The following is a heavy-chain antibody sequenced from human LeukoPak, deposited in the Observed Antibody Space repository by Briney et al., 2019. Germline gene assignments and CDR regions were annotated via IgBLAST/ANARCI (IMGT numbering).Heavy chain of an antibody. D-gene: IGHD3-10*01. Sequence: SETLSLTCTVSGGSISSSSYYWGWIRQPPGKGLEWIGSIYYSGSTYYNPSLKSRVTISVDTSKNQFSLKLSSVTAADTAVYYCARLVNSMVRGVTDDYWGQGTLVTVSS. CDR2: IYYSGST. CDR3: ARLVNSMVRGVTDDY. J-gene: IGHJ4*02. CDR1: GGSISSSSYY. V-gene: IGHV4-39*01.